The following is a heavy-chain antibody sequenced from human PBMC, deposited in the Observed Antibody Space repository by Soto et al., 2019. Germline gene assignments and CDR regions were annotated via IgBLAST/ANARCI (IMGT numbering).Heavy chain of an antibody. D-gene: IGHD5-12*01. CDR3: ARGRDGYNYWFDP. CDR1: GGSISSGGYY. Sequence: SETLSLTCTVSGGSISSGGYYWSWIRQHPGKGLEWIGYIYYSGSTYYNPSLKSRVTISVDTSKNQFSLKLSSVTAADTAVYYCARGRDGYNYWFDPWGQGTLVTVSS. V-gene: IGHV4-31*03. CDR2: IYYSGST. J-gene: IGHJ5*02.